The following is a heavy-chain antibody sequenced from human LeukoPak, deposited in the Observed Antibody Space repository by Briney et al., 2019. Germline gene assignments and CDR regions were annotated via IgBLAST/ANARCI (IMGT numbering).Heavy chain of an antibody. CDR2: IYSDGST. D-gene: IGHD2/OR15-2a*01. J-gene: IGHJ4*02. V-gene: IGHV3-53*01. CDR1: GFTVRGSY. CDR3: ARDSLSPPQGDS. Sequence: PGGSLRLSCAASGFTVRGSYMSWVRQAPGKGLEWVSVIYSDGSTYYPDSVKGRFTISRDNSKNTLYLQMSSLRAEDTAVYYCARDSLSPPQGDSWGQGTLVTVSS.